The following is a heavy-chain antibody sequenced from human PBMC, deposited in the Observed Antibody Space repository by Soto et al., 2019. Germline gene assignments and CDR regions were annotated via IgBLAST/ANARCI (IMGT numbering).Heavy chain of an antibody. J-gene: IGHJ4*02. CDR2: IIPIFGTA. V-gene: IGHV1-69*13. D-gene: IGHD6-19*01. Sequence: SVKVSCKASGGTFSSYAISWVRQAPGQGLEWMGGIIPIFGTANYAQKFQGRVTITADESSSTAYMELSSLRSEDTAVYYCARTSGWYEYYFDYWGQGTLVTVSS. CDR3: ARTSGWYEYYFDY. CDR1: GGTFSSYA.